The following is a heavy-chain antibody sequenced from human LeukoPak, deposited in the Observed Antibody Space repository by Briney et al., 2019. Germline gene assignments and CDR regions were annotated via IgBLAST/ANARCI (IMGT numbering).Heavy chain of an antibody. CDR1: GFTFSSYA. CDR2: ISSDGTNK. D-gene: IGHD3-22*01. V-gene: IGHV3-30*04. Sequence: GGSLRLSCAASGFTFSSYAMHWVRQAPGKGLEWVAVISSDGTNKYYADSVKGRFTISRDNSKSTLYLQMNSLRAEDTAVYYCARDLGNVGYYLDFWGQGTLVTVSS. CDR3: ARDLGNVGYYLDF. J-gene: IGHJ4*02.